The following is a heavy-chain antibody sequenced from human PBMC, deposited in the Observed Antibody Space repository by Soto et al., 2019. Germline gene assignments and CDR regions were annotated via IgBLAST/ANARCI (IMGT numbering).Heavy chain of an antibody. J-gene: IGHJ4*02. CDR2: ISYDGSNQ. CDR3: ARDRDCSGGSCPSLIVDY. CDR1: GFTFTTHA. Sequence: GGSLRLSCAASGFTFTTHAMHWVRQAPGKGLEWVAVISYDGSNQYYTEYVKGRFTISRDNSKNTLILQMNSLRTEDTAVYYCARDRDCSGGSCPSLIVDYWGQGTLVTVSS. V-gene: IGHV3-30-3*01. D-gene: IGHD2-15*01.